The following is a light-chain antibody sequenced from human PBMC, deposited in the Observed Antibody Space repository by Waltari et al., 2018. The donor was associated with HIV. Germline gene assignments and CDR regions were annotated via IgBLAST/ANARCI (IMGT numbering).Light chain of an antibody. Sequence: QSALTQPPSASGSPGQSVTISCTGTGNDVGGYNYVSWYQLHPGKAPKLLIYDVTKRPSGVPDRFSCSKSGNTASLTVSGRQGDDEADYYCSSYAGSAVVFGGGTKLTVL. J-gene: IGLJ2*01. CDR1: GNDVGGYNY. CDR3: SSYAGSAVV. CDR2: DVT. V-gene: IGLV2-8*01.